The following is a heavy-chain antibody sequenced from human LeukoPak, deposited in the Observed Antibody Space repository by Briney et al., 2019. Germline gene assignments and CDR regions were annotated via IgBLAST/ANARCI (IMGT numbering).Heavy chain of an antibody. CDR2: IYSGGST. D-gene: IGHD5-12*01. CDR1: GFTVSGNY. J-gene: IGHJ4*02. CDR3: ARVKLTVATNYFDY. Sequence: GGSLRLSCAASGFTVSGNYVSWVRQPPGKGLEWVSLIYSGGSTFYADSVKGRFTVSRDNSKNTLYLHMNSLRADDTAVYYCARVKLTVATNYFDYWGQGTLVAVSS. V-gene: IGHV3-53*01.